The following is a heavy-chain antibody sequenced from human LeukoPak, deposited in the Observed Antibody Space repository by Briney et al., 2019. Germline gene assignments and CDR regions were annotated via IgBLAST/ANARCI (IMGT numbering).Heavy chain of an antibody. Sequence: GGSLRLSCAASGFTFSSYGMHWVRQAPGKGLEWVAFLRYDGSNEYYADSVKGRFTISRDNSKNTLYLQMNSLRTEDTAVYYCARGGYSNLVIDYWGQGTLVTVSS. J-gene: IGHJ4*02. CDR1: GFTFSSYG. V-gene: IGHV3-30*02. CDR3: ARGGYSNLVIDY. D-gene: IGHD4-11*01. CDR2: LRYDGSNE.